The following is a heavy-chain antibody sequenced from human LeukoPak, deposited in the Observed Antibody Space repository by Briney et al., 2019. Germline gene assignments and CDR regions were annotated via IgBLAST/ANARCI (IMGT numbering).Heavy chain of an antibody. D-gene: IGHD6-13*01. CDR1: GFTLSSYA. J-gene: IGHJ4*02. CDR2: ISGSGGST. Sequence: RTGGSLRLSCAASGFTLSSYAMSWVRQAPGKGLEWVSAISGSGGSTYYADSVKGRFTISRDNSKNTLYLQMNSLRAEDTAVYYCAKDIAAAGTGLGDYWGQGTLVTVSS. V-gene: IGHV3-23*01. CDR3: AKDIAAAGTGLGDY.